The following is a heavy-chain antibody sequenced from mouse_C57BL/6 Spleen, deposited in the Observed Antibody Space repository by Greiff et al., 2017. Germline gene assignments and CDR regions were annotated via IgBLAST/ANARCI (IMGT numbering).Heavy chain of an antibody. J-gene: IGHJ2*01. CDR2: IDPSDSET. CDR1: GYTFTSYW. CDR3: ARVTAQAPFDY. V-gene: IGHV1-52*01. D-gene: IGHD3-2*02. Sequence: VQLQQPGAELVRPGSSVKLSCKASGYTFTSYWMHWVKQRPIQGLEWIGNIDPSDSETHYNQKFKDKATLTVDKSSSTAYMQLSSLTSEDSAVYYCARVTAQAPFDYWGQGTTLTVSS.